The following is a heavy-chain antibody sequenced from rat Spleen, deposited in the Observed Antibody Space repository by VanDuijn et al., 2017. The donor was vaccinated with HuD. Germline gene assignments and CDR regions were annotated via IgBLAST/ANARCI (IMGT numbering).Heavy chain of an antibody. J-gene: IGHJ2*01. D-gene: IGHD1-6*01. CDR2: ISYDGGST. CDR1: GFTFSNYD. V-gene: IGHV5-29*01. CDR3: TRDRILRSTGFDH. Sequence: EVQLVESDGGLVQPGRSLRLSCAASGFTFSNYDMAWVRQAPRKGLEWVATISYDGGSTYYRDSVKGRFTISRDNAKSTLYLQMDSLRSEDTATYYCTRDRILRSTGFDHWGQGVMVTVSS.